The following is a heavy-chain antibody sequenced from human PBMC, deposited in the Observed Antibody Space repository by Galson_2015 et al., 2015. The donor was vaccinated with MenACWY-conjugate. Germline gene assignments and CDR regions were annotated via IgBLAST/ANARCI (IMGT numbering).Heavy chain of an antibody. V-gene: IGHV1-18*01. CDR2: IGTNHGTGKYGDT. J-gene: IGHJ5*02. D-gene: IGHD5-12*01. CDR3: ARDWCCPSGSCYNCFDP. Sequence: SVKVSCKASGYTFTTCGISWVRQARGQGLEWVGWIGTNHGTGKYGDTNYAQKFRDRVTLTADTSTSTAYLELRSLRSDDSAVYFCARDWCCPSGSCYNCFDPWGQGSLVTVSS. CDR1: GYTFTTCG.